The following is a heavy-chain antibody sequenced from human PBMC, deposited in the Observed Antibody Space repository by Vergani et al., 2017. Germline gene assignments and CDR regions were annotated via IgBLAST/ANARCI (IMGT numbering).Heavy chain of an antibody. CDR3: AKEGRDGYNFFDY. V-gene: IGHV3-9*01. J-gene: IGHJ4*02. Sequence: EVQLVESGGGLVQPGRSLRLSCAASGFTFDDYAMHLVRQAPGKGLEWVSGISWNSGSIGYADSVKGRFTISRDNAKNSLYLQMNSLRAEDTALYYCAKEGRDGYNFFDYWGQGTLVTVSS. CDR2: ISWNSGSI. CDR1: GFTFDDYA. D-gene: IGHD5-24*01.